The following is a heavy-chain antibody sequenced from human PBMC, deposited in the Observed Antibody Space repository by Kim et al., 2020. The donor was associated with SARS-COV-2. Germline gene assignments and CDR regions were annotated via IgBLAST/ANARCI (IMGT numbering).Heavy chain of an antibody. V-gene: IGHV1-46*01. D-gene: IGHD5-12*01. CDR1: GYTFTSYY. Sequence: ASVKVSCKASGYTFTSYYMHWVRQAPGQGLEWMGIINPSGGSTSYAQKFQGRVTMTRDTSTSTVYMELSSLRSEDTAVYYCARGPPALYGGYLRAGEEYGRMDVWGQGTTVTVSS. CDR2: INPSGGST. J-gene: IGHJ6*02. CDR3: ARGPPALYGGYLRAGEEYGRMDV.